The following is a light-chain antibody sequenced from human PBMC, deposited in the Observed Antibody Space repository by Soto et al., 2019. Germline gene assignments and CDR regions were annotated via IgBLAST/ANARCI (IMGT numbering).Light chain of an antibody. Sequence: DIQMTQSPSTLSASVGDRVTITCRASQSISYWLTWSQQKPGKAPNLLIYKASSLESGVPSRFSGSGSGTEFTLTINSLQPDDFATYYCQQYSNYPLTFGGGTKVEI. CDR1: QSISYW. CDR2: KAS. CDR3: QQYSNYPLT. J-gene: IGKJ4*01. V-gene: IGKV1-5*03.